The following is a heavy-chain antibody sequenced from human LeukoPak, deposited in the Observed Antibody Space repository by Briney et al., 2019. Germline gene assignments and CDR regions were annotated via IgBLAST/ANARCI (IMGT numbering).Heavy chain of an antibody. CDR3: AVEGTGYSGYDLEFDY. J-gene: IGHJ4*02. V-gene: IGHV4-4*07. CDR2: LYTSGST. CDR1: GGPISSYY. D-gene: IGHD5-12*01. Sequence: SETLSLTRTVSGGPISSYYWSWIRQPAGKGLEWIGRLYTSGSTNYNPSLKSRVTMSVDTSKNQFSLKLSSVTAADTAVYYCAVEGTGYSGYDLEFDYWGQGTLVTVSS.